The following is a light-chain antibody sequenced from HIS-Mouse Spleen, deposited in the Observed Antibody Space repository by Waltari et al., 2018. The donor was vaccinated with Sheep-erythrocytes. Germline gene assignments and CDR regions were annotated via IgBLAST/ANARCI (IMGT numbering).Light chain of an antibody. CDR3: AAWDDSLNGVV. Sequence: QSVLIQPPSASGTPGQRVTISCSGSSSNIESNTVNWYQQLPGTAPKLLIYSNNQRPSGVPDRFSGSKSGTSASLAISGLQSEDEADYYCAAWDDSLNGVVFGGGTKLTVL. CDR2: SNN. V-gene: IGLV1-44*01. CDR1: SSNIESNT. J-gene: IGLJ2*01.